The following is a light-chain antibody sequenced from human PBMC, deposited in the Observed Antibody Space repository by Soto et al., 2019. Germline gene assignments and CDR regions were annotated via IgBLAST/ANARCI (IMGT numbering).Light chain of an antibody. V-gene: IGLV2-14*01. Sequence: QSALTQPASVSGSPGQSITISCTGTSSDVGAYNYVSWYQQHPGKAPKLMIYEVSNRPSGVSNRFSGSKSGNTASLTISGLQAEDEADYYCNSYTRSSTLVFGGGTTLTVL. CDR3: NSYTRSSTLV. CDR2: EVS. J-gene: IGLJ3*02. CDR1: SSDVGAYNY.